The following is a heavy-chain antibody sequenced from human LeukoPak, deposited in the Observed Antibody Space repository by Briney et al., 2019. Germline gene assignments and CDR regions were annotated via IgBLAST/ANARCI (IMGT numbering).Heavy chain of an antibody. J-gene: IGHJ6*03. Sequence: SETLSLTCTVSGGSISSGDYYWSWIRQPPGKGLEWIGYIYYSGSTCYNPSLKSRVTISVDTSKNQFSLKLSSVTAADTAVYYCAREVGAYYMDVWGKGTTVTVSS. D-gene: IGHD1-26*01. CDR3: AREVGAYYMDV. V-gene: IGHV4-30-4*08. CDR2: IYYSGST. CDR1: GGSISSGDYY.